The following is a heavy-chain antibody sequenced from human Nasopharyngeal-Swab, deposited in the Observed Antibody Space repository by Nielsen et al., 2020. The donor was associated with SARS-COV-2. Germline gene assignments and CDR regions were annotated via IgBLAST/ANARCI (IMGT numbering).Heavy chain of an antibody. CDR1: AFTFSHFA. J-gene: IGHJ6*03. D-gene: IGHD5-12*01. V-gene: IGHV3-23*01. CDR2: IDGTGDSS. Sequence: GGSLRLSCAASAFTFSHFAMSWVRQAPGKALEWVSVIDGTGDSSYYADSVKGRFTISRDNSKNTLYLQMNSLRAEDTAVYYCAVHSGYDLYYYYYMDVWGKGTTVTVSS. CDR3: AVHSGYDLYYYYYMDV.